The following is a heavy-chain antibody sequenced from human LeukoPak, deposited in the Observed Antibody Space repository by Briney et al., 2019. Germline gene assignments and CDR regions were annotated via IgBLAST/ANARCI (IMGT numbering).Heavy chain of an antibody. D-gene: IGHD3-22*01. V-gene: IGHV1-2*02. CDR3: ARVPYYDDSNYFDY. Sequence: ASVTDSFMASVYTFTYYYMHWVRPARGQGIAWMGWINHNSGGTNYAHKFQGGVTITSDTSISTAYMELSRLRSDDTAVYYCARVPYYDDSNYFDYWGQGTLVTVSS. J-gene: IGHJ4*02. CDR2: INHNSGGT. CDR1: VYTFTYYY.